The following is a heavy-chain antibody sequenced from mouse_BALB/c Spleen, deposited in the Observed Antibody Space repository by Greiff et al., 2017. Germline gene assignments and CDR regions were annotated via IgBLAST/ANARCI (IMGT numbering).Heavy chain of an antibody. Sequence: EVQLVESGGGLVQPGASRKLSCAASGFTFSSFGMHWVRQAPEKGLEWVAYISSGSSTIYYADTVKGRFTISRDNPKNTLFLQMTSLRSEDTAMYYCARGWDYAMDYWGQGTSVTVSS. CDR3: ARGWDYAMDY. CDR2: ISSGSSTI. CDR1: GFTFSSFG. D-gene: IGHD3-3*01. V-gene: IGHV5-17*02. J-gene: IGHJ4*01.